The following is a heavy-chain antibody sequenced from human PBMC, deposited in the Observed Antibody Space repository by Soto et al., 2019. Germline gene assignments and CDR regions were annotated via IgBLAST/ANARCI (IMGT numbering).Heavy chain of an antibody. CDR1: GFTFSSYA. CDR2: ISYDGSNK. V-gene: IGHV3-30-3*01. CDR3: AREPASWYSSGWQTRYYFDY. D-gene: IGHD6-19*01. J-gene: IGHJ4*02. Sequence: QVQLVESGGGVVQPGRSLRLSCAASGFTFSSYAMHWVRQAPGKGLEWVAVISYDGSNKYYADSVKGRFTISRDNSKNTLYLQMNSLRAEDTAVYYCAREPASWYSSGWQTRYYFDYWGQGTLVTVSS.